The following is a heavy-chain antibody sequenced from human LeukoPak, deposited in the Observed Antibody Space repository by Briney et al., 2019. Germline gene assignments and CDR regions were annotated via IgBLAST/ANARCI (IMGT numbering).Heavy chain of an antibody. CDR1: GGSFSGYY. V-gene: IGHV4-34*01. CDR2: INHSGST. Sequence: PSETLSLTCAVYGGSFSGYYWSWIRQPPGKGLEWIGEINHSGSTNYNPSLKSRVTISVDTSKNQFSLKLSSVTAADTAVYYCAGGARIYYYYYMDVWGKGTTVTVSS. J-gene: IGHJ6*03. D-gene: IGHD6-6*01. CDR3: AGGARIYYYYYMDV.